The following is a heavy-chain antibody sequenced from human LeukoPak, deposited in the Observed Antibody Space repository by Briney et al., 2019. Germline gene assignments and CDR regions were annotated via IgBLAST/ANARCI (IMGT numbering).Heavy chain of an antibody. CDR1: GYTFTSYA. J-gene: IGHJ6*02. CDR2: INTNTGNP. V-gene: IGHV7-4-1*02. D-gene: IGHD6-19*01. CDR3: AREGIAVAPGDYYGMDV. Sequence: GASVKVSCKASGYTFTSYAMNWVRQAPGQGLEWMGWINTNTGNPTYAQGFTGRFVFSLDTSVSTAYLQISSLKAEDTAVYYCAREGIAVAPGDYYGMDVWGQGTTVTVSS.